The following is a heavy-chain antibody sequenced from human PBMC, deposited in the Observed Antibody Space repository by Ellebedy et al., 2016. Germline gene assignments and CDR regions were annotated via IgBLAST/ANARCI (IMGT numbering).Heavy chain of an antibody. Sequence: GSLRLXCTISSGSISSYYWSWTRQPAGKGLEWIGRIYTNGSTNNNPSLKSRVSMSVDTSKNQFSLKLSSVTAADTAVYYCARDREDFWSGYYPDYWGQGTLVTVSS. D-gene: IGHD3-3*01. CDR3: ARDREDFWSGYYPDY. CDR2: IYTNGST. CDR1: SGSISSYY. J-gene: IGHJ4*02. V-gene: IGHV4-4*07.